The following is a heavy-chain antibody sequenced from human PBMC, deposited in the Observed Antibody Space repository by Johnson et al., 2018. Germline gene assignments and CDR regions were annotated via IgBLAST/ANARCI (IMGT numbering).Heavy chain of an antibody. D-gene: IGHD3-22*01. J-gene: IGHJ4*03. CDR2: ISYDGSNK. CDR3: AKGQSGGNTYYLSYFDY. Sequence: QVQLVQSGGGVVQPGRSLRLSCAASGFTFSSYGMHWVRQAPGKGLEWVAVISYDGSNKYYAGSVKGRFTISRDNSKNTLYLQMNSLRAEDTAVYYCAKGQSGGNTYYLSYFDYWGQGTTVTVSS. V-gene: IGHV3-30*18. CDR1: GFTFSSYG.